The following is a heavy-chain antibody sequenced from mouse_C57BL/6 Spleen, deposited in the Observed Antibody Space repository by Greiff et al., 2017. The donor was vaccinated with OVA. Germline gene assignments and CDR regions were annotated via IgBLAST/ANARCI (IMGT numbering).Heavy chain of an antibody. Sequence: EVKLVESGGGLVQPKGSLKLSCAASGFSFNTYAMNWVRQAPGKGLEWVARIRSKSNNYATYYADSVKDRFTISRDDSESMLYLQMNNLKTEDTAMYYCVRGLTGTLDYWGQGTTLTVSS. V-gene: IGHV10-1*01. CDR2: IRSKSNNYAT. CDR3: VRGLTGTLDY. J-gene: IGHJ2*01. CDR1: GFSFNTYA. D-gene: IGHD4-1*01.